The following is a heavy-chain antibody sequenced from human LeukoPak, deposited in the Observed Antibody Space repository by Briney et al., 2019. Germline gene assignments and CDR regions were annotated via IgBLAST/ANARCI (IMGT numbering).Heavy chain of an antibody. D-gene: IGHD1-26*01. Sequence: GGSLRLSCAASGFTFSSYAMSWVRQAPGKGLEWVSAISGSGGSTYYTDSVKGRFTISRDNSKNTLYLQMNSLRAEDTAVYYCAKGGKWDVTPFDYWGQGTLVTVSS. CDR2: ISGSGGST. CDR3: AKGGKWDVTPFDY. J-gene: IGHJ4*02. CDR1: GFTFSSYA. V-gene: IGHV3-23*01.